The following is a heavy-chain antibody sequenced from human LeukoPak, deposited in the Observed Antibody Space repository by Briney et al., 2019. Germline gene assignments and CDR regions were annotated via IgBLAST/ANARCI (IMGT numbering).Heavy chain of an antibody. CDR2: ISSSSSYI. D-gene: IGHD6-13*01. J-gene: IGHJ5*02. CDR1: GFTFSSYS. V-gene: IGHV3-21*01. CDR3: ARADLGSSWSP. Sequence: GGSLRLSCAASGFTFSSYSMNWVRQAPGKGLEWVSSISSSSSYIYYADSVKGRFTISRDNAKTSLYLQMTSLRAEDTAVSYCARADLGSSWSPWGQGTLVTVSS.